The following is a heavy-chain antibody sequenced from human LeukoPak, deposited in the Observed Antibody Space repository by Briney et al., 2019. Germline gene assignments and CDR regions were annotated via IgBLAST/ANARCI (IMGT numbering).Heavy chain of an antibody. D-gene: IGHD3-22*01. CDR1: GFTVSSNY. J-gene: IGHJ4*02. CDR3: ARYTHYYDGSGYWGY. CDR2: IYSGGST. Sequence: GGSLRLSCAASGFTVSSNYMSWVRQAPGKGLEWVSVIYSGGSTYYADSVKGRFTISRDNSKNTLYLQMNSLRAEDTAVYYCARYTHYYDGSGYWGYWGQGTLVTVSS. V-gene: IGHV3-53*01.